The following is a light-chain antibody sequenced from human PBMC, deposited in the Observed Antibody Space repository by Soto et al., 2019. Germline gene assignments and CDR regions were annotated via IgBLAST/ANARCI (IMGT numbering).Light chain of an antibody. V-gene: IGKV3-15*01. CDR2: GAF. CDR1: QSVSSN. J-gene: IGKJ1*01. CDR3: QQYNDWPLT. Sequence: EIVMTQSPVTLSVSPGERATLSCRASQSVSSNLASYQQKPGQAPSLLIYGAFTRATGIPARFSGTGSGTEFTLTISSLQSEDFALYYCQQYNDWPLTFGQGTKVDI.